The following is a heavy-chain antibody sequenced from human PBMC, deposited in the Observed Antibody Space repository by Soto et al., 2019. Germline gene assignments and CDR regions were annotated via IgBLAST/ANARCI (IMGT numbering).Heavy chain of an antibody. CDR1: GGSISSSSYY. J-gene: IGHJ4*02. CDR2: IYYSGST. CDR3: ARITIFGVVPGSTLDY. V-gene: IGHV4-39*01. D-gene: IGHD3-3*01. Sequence: QLQLQESGPGLVKPSETLSLTCTVSGGSISSSSYYWGWIRQPPGKGLEWIGRIYYSGSTYYNPALSRRVPTSVDTPKNQFSRKLSPVTAADTAVYYCARITIFGVVPGSTLDYWGQGTLVTVSS.